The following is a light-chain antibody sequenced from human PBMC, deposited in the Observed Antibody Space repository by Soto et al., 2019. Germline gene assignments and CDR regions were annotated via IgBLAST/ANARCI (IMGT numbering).Light chain of an antibody. Sequence: QSVLTQPPSVSGAPGQRVTISCTGSSSNIGAGYDVHWYQQLPGTVPKLLIYDNNRRPSGVPDRLSGSKSGTSASLAITGLQAEDEADYYCQSYDDSLRGWVFGGGTKLTV. CDR2: DNN. J-gene: IGLJ3*02. CDR1: SSNIGAGYD. V-gene: IGLV1-40*01. CDR3: QSYDDSLRGWV.